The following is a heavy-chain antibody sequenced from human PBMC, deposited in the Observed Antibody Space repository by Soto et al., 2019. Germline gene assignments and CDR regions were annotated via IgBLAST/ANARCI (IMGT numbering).Heavy chain of an antibody. V-gene: IGHV3-15*07. J-gene: IGHJ4*02. CDR3: STGTRITGTTKALDY. D-gene: IGHD1-7*01. CDR1: GLRLSNTW. Sequence: SGGSLRLSCAASGLRLSNTWMNWVRTAPGKGLEWVGRIKSKLDGGTTDYAAPVKGRFAISRDDSKNTLYLQMNSLRTEDTAVYYCSTGTRITGTTKALDYWGQGTLVTVSS. CDR2: IKSKLDGGTT.